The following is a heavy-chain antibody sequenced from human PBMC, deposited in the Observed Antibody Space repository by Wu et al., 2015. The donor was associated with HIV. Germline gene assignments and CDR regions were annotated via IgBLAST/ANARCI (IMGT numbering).Heavy chain of an antibody. CDR1: GYTFTFYD. D-gene: IGHD6-19*01. Sequence: QVQLVQSGAEVKKPGASVKVSCKASGYTFTFYDINWVRQATGQGLEWMGWMNPNSGNTGYAQKFQGRITMTRNTSIRTAYMELSSLRSEDTAIYYCARQXAYTSGWYIYDYWGQGTLVTGLL. V-gene: IGHV1-8*01. J-gene: IGHJ4*02. CDR2: MNPNSGNT. CDR3: ARQXAYTSGWYIYDY.